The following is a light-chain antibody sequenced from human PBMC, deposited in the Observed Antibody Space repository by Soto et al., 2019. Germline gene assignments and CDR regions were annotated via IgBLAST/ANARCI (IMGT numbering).Light chain of an antibody. CDR3: QHYDNTPA. V-gene: IGKV3-20*01. CDR1: QSVSSNY. J-gene: IGKJ4*01. Sequence: EIVLTQSPGTLSLSPGEGATLSCRASQSVSSNYLAWYQQKPGQTPRLLMYGASSRAPGIPDRFSGSGSGTDFTLTISRLEPEDFAVYYCQHYDNTPAFGGGTKVEIK. CDR2: GAS.